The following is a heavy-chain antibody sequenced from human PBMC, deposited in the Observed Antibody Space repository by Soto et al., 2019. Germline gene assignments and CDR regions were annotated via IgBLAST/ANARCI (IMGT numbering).Heavy chain of an antibody. Sequence: QVQLVQSGAEVKKPGASVKISCTASGYTVTTHYMHWVRQAPGRGLEWMGAINPGSGAAKYTQTFQARVTMTRDTSTNTVYREMSALRSEDKAVFYCARGGEVGVAGSAAFDMWGQGTMVTVSS. V-gene: IGHV1-46*01. J-gene: IGHJ3*02. CDR3: ARGGEVGVAGSAAFDM. D-gene: IGHD3-3*01. CDR2: INPGSGAA. CDR1: GYTVTTHY.